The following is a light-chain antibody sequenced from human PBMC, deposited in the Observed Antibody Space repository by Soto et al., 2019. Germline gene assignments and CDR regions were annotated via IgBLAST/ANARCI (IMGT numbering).Light chain of an antibody. Sequence: QAVVTQSSSASASLGSSVKLTCTLSSGHNTYIIAWHQQQPGKAPRYLMKLEGSGSYNKGSGVPDRFSGSSSGADRYLTVSNLQFVDEADYYCETWDSNSRVFGGGTKVTVL. CDR1: SGHNTYI. J-gene: IGLJ3*02. CDR2: LEGSGSY. CDR3: ETWDSNSRV. V-gene: IGLV4-60*02.